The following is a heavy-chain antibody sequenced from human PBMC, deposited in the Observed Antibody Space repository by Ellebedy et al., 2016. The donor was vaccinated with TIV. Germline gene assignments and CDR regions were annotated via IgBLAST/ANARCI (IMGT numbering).Heavy chain of an antibody. CDR2: ISYSGGT. CDR1: GGSISSYF. J-gene: IGHJ4*02. D-gene: IGHD3-9*01. V-gene: IGHV4-59*01. CDR3: ARGRRYFDTFY. Sequence: MPSETLSLTCTVSGGSISSYFWTWIRQPPGKGLEWIGYISYSGGTNYNPSLSSRLTISVDPSKNQFSLRLNSVTAADTAVYYCARGRRYFDTFYWGQGILVTVSS.